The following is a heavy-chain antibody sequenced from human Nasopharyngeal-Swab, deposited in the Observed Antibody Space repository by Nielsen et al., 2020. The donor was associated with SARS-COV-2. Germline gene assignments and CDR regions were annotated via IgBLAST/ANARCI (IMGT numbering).Heavy chain of an antibody. CDR3: ARVSRYYDILTGYYAEDGMDV. D-gene: IGHD3-9*01. CDR2: IKQDGSEK. J-gene: IGHJ6*02. V-gene: IGHV3-7*01. Sequence: VRQPPRKRLEWGANIKQDGSEKYYVDSVKGRFTISRDNAKNSLYLQMNSLRAEDTAVYYCARVSRYYDILTGYYAEDGMDVWGQGTTVTVSS.